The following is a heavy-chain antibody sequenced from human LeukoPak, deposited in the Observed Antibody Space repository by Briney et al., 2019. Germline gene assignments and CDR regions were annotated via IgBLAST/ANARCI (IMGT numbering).Heavy chain of an antibody. D-gene: IGHD1-1*01. V-gene: IGHV4-30-2*02. Sequence: SQTLSLTCTVSGGSISSGGYYWSWIRQPPGKGLEWIGYIYHSGSTYYNPSLKSRVTISVDRSKNQFSLKLSSVTAADTAVYYCARTARTLYYFDYWGQGTLVTVSS. CDR2: IYHSGST. J-gene: IGHJ4*02. CDR1: GGSISSGGYY. CDR3: ARTARTLYYFDY.